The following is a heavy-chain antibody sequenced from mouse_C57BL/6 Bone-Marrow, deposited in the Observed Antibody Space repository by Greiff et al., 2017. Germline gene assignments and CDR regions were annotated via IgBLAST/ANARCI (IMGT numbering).Heavy chain of an antibody. Sequence: VQLQQPGAELVKPGASVKLSCKASGYTFTSYWMHWVTQRPGQGLEWIGMFHPNSGSTNYNEKFKSNATLTVDKSSSTAYMQLSSLTSEDSAVYYSAYRYYLDYWGQGTTLTVSS. CDR2: FHPNSGST. CDR3: AYRYYLDY. CDR1: GYTFTSYW. D-gene: IGHD5-5*01. J-gene: IGHJ2*01. V-gene: IGHV1-64*01.